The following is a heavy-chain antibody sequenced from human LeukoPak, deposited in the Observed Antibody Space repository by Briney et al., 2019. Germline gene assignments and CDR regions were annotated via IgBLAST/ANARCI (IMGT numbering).Heavy chain of an antibody. CDR2: ISWNSGSI. Sequence: GGSLRLSCAASGFTFDDYAMHWVRQAPGKGLEWVSGISWNSGSIGYADSVKGRFTISRDNAKNSLYLQMNSLRAEDTAVYYCAYGDPNWFDPWGQGTLVTVSS. CDR3: AYGDPNWFDP. J-gene: IGHJ5*02. D-gene: IGHD4-17*01. V-gene: IGHV3-9*01. CDR1: GFTFDDYA.